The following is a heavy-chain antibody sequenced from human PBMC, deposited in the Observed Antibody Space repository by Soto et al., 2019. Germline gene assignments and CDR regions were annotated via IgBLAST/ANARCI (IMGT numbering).Heavy chain of an antibody. Sequence: SETVSLTCTFSVGSISNGDYYCTWIRQPPGKGLEWIGYIFYSGITFQKPALKSRVTISRDTSKNQFSLRLKSVTAADTALYYCARGRDGYNSFYFDSWGQRFRFTVPX. J-gene: IGHJ4*02. CDR2: IFYSGIT. D-gene: IGHD5-18*01. CDR1: VGSISNGDYY. CDR3: ARGRDGYNSFYFDS. V-gene: IGHV4-30-4*01.